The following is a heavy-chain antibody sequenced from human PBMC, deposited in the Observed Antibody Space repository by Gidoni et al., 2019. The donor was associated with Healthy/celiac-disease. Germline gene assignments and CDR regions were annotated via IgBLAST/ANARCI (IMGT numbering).Heavy chain of an antibody. D-gene: IGHD3-10*01. CDR3: AKGDGYGSGSYYKSRHFDY. CDR1: GFTFDDYA. J-gene: IGHJ4*02. Sequence: EVQLVASGGGLVQPGRSLRLSCAASGFTFDDYAIHWVRQDPGKGLEWVSGISWNSGSIGYADSVKGRFTISRDKAKNSLYLQMNSLRAEDTALYYCAKGDGYGSGSYYKSRHFDYWGQGTLVTVSS. V-gene: IGHV3-9*01. CDR2: ISWNSGSI.